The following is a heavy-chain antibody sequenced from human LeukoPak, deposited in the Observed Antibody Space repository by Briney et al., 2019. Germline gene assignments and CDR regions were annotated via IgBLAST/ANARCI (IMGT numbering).Heavy chain of an antibody. CDR1: GFTLSSYW. CDR3: ARDALYDSSGYYFDY. V-gene: IGHV3-30-3*01. CDR2: ISYDGSNK. Sequence: GGSLRLSCAASGFTLSSYWMSWVRQAPGKGLEWVAVISYDGSNKYYADSVKGRFTISRDNSKNTLYLQMNSLRAEDTAVYYCARDALYDSSGYYFDYWGQGTLVTVSS. D-gene: IGHD3-22*01. J-gene: IGHJ4*02.